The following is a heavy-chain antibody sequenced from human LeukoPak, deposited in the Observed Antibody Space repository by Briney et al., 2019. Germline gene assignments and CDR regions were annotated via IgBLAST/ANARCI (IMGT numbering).Heavy chain of an antibody. J-gene: IGHJ3*02. V-gene: IGHV4-61*02. CDR3: ARDRGGDSFDI. Sequence: PSETLSLTCTVSGGSFSSGNFYWPWIRQPAGSQLEWIGRIHTSGNTNHNPSLWSRVTISTDTSKSQFSLTLNFVTAADTAVYYCARDRGGDSFDIWGQGTTVTVSS. CDR2: IHTSGNT. CDR1: GGSFSSGNFY. D-gene: IGHD2-21*01.